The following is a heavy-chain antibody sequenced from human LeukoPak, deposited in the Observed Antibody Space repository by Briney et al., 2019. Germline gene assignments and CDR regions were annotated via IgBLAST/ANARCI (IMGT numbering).Heavy chain of an antibody. J-gene: IGHJ6*03. V-gene: IGHV4-39*07. Sequence: SETLSLTCTVSGGSISSSSYYWGWIRQPPGKGLEWIGSIYYSGSTNYNPSLKSRVGISVDTSKNQFSLKLSSVTAADTAVYYCARLYYNYIDVWGKGTTVTVSS. CDR1: GGSISSSSYY. CDR2: IYYSGST. CDR3: ARLYYNYIDV.